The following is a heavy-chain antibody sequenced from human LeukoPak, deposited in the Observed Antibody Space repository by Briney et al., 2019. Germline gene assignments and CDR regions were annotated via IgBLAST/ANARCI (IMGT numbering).Heavy chain of an antibody. CDR3: ARGGTIFGVVIPFDY. CDR1: GVSISSYY. CDR2: IYYSGST. D-gene: IGHD3-3*01. V-gene: IGHV4-59*01. J-gene: IGHJ4*02. Sequence: SETLSLTCTVSGVSISSYYWSWIRQPPGKGLEWIGYIYYSGSTNYNPSLKSRVTISVDTSKNQFSLKLSSVTAADTAVYYCARGGTIFGVVIPFDYWGQGTLVTVSS.